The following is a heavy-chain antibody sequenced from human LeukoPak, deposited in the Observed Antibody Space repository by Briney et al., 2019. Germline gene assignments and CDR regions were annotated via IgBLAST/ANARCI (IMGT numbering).Heavy chain of an antibody. D-gene: IGHD3-9*01. Sequence: GGSLRLSCAASGFTFSSYGMHWVRQVPGKGLEWVAVIWYDGSNKYYADSVKGRFTISRDNSKNTLYLQMNSLRAEDTAVYYCARDRRSYDILTGFDYWGQGTLVTVSS. J-gene: IGHJ4*02. V-gene: IGHV3-33*01. CDR3: ARDRRSYDILTGFDY. CDR2: IWYDGSNK. CDR1: GFTFSSYG.